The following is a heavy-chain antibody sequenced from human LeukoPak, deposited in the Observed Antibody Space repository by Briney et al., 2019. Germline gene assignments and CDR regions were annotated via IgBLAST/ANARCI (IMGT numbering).Heavy chain of an antibody. CDR3: ARDLRLWFGESPFDY. D-gene: IGHD3-10*01. CDR1: GFTFSSYW. CDR2: INSDGNST. J-gene: IGHJ4*02. V-gene: IGHV3-74*01. Sequence: GGSLRLSCAASGFTFSSYWMHWVRQAPGKGLVWVSRINSDGNSTSYADSVKGRFTISRDNAKNTLYLQMNSLRAEDTAVYYCARDLRLWFGESPFDYWGQGTLVTVSS.